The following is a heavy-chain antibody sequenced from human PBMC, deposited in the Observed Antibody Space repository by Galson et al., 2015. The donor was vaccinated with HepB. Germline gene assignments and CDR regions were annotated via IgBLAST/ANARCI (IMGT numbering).Heavy chain of an antibody. CDR2: IWYDGSNK. V-gene: IGHV3-33*06. Sequence: SLRLSCAASGFTFGSYGMHWVRQAPGKGLEWVAVIWYDGSNKYYADSVKGRFTISIDNSKNTLYLQMNSLSAEDRAVYYCAKGRDAFDIWGQGTMVTVSS. CDR1: GFTFGSYG. CDR3: AKGRDAFDI. J-gene: IGHJ3*02.